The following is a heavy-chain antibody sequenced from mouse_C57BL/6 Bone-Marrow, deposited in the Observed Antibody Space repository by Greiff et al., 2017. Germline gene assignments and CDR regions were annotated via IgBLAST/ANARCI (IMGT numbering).Heavy chain of an antibody. V-gene: IGHV1-81*01. CDR2: IYPRSGNT. D-gene: IGHD1-1*01. CDR1: GYTFTSYG. CDR3: ARPPRITTVVATDY. Sequence: VQLQQSGAELARPAASVKLSCKASGYTFTSYGISWVKQRTGQGLEWIGEIYPRSGNTYYNEKFKRKATLTADKSSSTAYMELRSLTSEDSAVYFCARPPRITTVVATDYWGQGTTLTVSS. J-gene: IGHJ2*01.